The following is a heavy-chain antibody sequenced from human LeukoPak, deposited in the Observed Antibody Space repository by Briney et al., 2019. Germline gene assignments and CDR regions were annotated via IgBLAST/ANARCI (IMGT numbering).Heavy chain of an antibody. CDR1: GFTSSSYS. Sequence: PGGSLRLSCAASGFTSSSYSMNWVRQAPGKGLEWVSSISSSSSYIYYADSVKGRFTISRDNAKNSLYLQMNSLRAEDTAAYYCARAKGYYYMDVWGKGTTVTVSS. J-gene: IGHJ6*03. CDR3: ARAKGYYYMDV. CDR2: ISSSSSYI. V-gene: IGHV3-21*01.